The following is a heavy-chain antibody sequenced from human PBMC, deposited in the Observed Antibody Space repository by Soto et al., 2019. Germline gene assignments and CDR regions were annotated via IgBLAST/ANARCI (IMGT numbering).Heavy chain of an antibody. CDR1: GFPFNNYY. V-gene: IGHV3-74*01. D-gene: IGHD1-26*01. CDR3: TRVGGSVSGMDV. Sequence: PGGSLRLSCAASGFPFNNYYMSWVRQAPGKGLVWVSRIDNAGSSVRYADSVKGRFTISRDNAKNTLYLQMNSLRAEDTAVYYCTRVGGSVSGMDVWGQGTTVTVS. J-gene: IGHJ6*02. CDR2: IDNAGSSV.